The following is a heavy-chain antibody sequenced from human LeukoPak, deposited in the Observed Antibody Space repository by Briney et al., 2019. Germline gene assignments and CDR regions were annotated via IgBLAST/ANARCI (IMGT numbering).Heavy chain of an antibody. J-gene: IGHJ4*02. CDR3: ARGVTAPHGY. CDR1: GFTFSSYS. Sequence: PGGSLGLSCAASGFTFSSYSMNWVRQAPGKGLEWVSSISSGRSYIYYADSVKGRFTISRDNAKNSLYLQMNSLRAEDTAVYYCARGVTAPHGYWGQGTLVTVSS. CDR2: ISSGRSYI. D-gene: IGHD2-21*02. V-gene: IGHV3-21*01.